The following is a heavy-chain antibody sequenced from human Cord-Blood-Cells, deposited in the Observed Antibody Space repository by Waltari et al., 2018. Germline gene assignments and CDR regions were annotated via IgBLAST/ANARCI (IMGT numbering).Heavy chain of an antibody. CDR3: ARDLREYCSSTSCYDAFDI. V-gene: IGHV1-69*06. J-gene: IGHJ3*02. Sequence: QVQLVQSGAEVKKPGSSVKVSCKASGRTFSSYSISWVRQAPGQGLEWMGGIIPIFGTANYAQKFQGRVTITADKSTSTAYMELSSLRSEDTAVYYCARDLREYCSSTSCYDAFDIWGQGTMVTVSS. CDR2: IIPIFGTA. CDR1: GRTFSSYS. D-gene: IGHD2-2*01.